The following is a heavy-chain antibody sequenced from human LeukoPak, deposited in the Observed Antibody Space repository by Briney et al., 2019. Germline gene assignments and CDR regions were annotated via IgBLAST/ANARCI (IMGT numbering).Heavy chain of an antibody. Sequence: SETLSLTCPVSGGSISSYYWSWIRQPPGKGLEWIGYIYYSGSTNYNPSLKSRVTISVDTSKNQFSLKLSSVTAADTAVYYCASGQYYDSSGYPPAEYFQHWGQGTLVTVSS. V-gene: IGHV4-59*01. CDR1: GGSISSYY. CDR3: ASGQYYDSSGYPPAEYFQH. J-gene: IGHJ1*01. D-gene: IGHD3-22*01. CDR2: IYYSGST.